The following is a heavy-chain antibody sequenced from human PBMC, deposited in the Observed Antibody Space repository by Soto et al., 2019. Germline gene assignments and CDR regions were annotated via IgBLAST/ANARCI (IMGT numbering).Heavy chain of an antibody. CDR1: GFIFSRYG. D-gene: IGHD3-10*01. CDR3: AKDLGSGKPYYSYAMDV. V-gene: IGHV3-30*18. CDR2: ISYDGSNK. J-gene: IGHJ6*02. Sequence: QGQLVESGGGVVQPGTSLRLSCEASGFIFSRYGMHWVRQSPGKGLEWVAVISYDGSNKYYAESVKGRFIISRDKSENTLYLQMNSLRAEDTAVYYCAKDLGSGKPYYSYAMDVWGQGTTVTVSS.